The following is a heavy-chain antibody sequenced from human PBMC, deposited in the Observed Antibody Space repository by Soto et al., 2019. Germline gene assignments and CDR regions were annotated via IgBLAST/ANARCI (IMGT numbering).Heavy chain of an antibody. V-gene: IGHV5-51*01. CDR3: SLHFCNSRYYHDVIYF. Sequence: LWAGLKISGKGSGYTFTAYWIGWVRELPGKGLEWMGIIYPGDSDTRYSPSFQGHVTITVDKSTSTAYLQWNTLKASDTAMYYCSLHFCNSRYYHDVIYFWAQRTTVIVSS. D-gene: IGHD3-3*01. J-gene: IGHJ6*01. CDR2: IYPGDSDT. CDR1: GYTFTAYW.